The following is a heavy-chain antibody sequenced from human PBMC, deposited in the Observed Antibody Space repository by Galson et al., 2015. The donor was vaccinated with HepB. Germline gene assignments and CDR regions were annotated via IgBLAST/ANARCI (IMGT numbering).Heavy chain of an antibody. CDR1: GFTFSSYS. J-gene: IGHJ5*02. D-gene: IGHD2-2*01. CDR2: ISSSSSTI. V-gene: IGHV3-48*02. CDR3: ARDGPCSSTSCYLDKHRGFDP. Sequence: SLRLSCAASGFTFSSYSMNWVRQAPGKGLEWVSYISSSSSTIYYADSVKGRFTISRDNAKNSLYLQMNSLRDEDTAVYYCARDGPCSSTSCYLDKHRGFDPWGQGTLVTVSS.